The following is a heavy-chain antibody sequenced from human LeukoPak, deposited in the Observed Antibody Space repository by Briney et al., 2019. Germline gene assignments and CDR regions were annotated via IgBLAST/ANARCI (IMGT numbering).Heavy chain of an antibody. CDR2: MSGRGI. CDR1: GFTFIDHN. J-gene: IGHJ3*01. Sequence: GASLRLSWAATGFTFIDHNMGCMRQAPGKGLEWTSYMSGRGIYYADSVKGQFTISRDNAKNSLYLQMSSLRAEDSAVYFCARRSLTTGGHAFDVWGQGTLVTVSS. D-gene: IGHD1-1*01. V-gene: IGHV3-11*01. CDR3: ARRSLTTGGHAFDV.